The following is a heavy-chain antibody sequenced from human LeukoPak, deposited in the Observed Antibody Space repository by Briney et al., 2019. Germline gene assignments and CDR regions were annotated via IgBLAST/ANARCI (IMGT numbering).Heavy chain of an antibody. CDR1: GGTFSSYA. CDR3: ARDEGVVTATYFDY. Sequence: ASVKVSCKASGGTFSSYAISWVRQAPGQGLEWMGRIIPILGIANYAQKFQGRVTITADKSTSTAYMELSSLRSEDTAMYYCARDEGVVTATYFDYWGQGTLVTVSS. D-gene: IGHD2-21*02. CDR2: IIPILGIA. V-gene: IGHV1-69*04. J-gene: IGHJ4*02.